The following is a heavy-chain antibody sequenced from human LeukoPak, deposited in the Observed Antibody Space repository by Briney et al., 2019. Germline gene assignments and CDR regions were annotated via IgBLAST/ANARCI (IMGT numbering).Heavy chain of an antibody. CDR1: GYTFTSYG. CDR2: INPNSGGT. V-gene: IGHV1-2*02. J-gene: IGHJ6*03. CDR3: ARTRLTNYYYYYMDV. D-gene: IGHD4-17*01. Sequence: GASVKVSCKASGYTFTSYGISWVRQAPGQGLEWMGWINPNSGGTNYAQKFQGRVTMTRDTSISTAYMELSRLRSDDTAVYYCARTRLTNYYYYYMDVWGKGTTVTVSS.